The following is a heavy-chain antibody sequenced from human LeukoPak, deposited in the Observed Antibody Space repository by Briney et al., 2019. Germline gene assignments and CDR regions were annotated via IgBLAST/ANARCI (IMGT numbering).Heavy chain of an antibody. D-gene: IGHD3-9*01. J-gene: IGHJ4*02. CDR2: IYHSGSS. CDR3: ARARIDWLLVFDY. V-gene: IGHV4/OR15-8*01. Sequence: PSETLSLTCDVSGGSISSSSWWSWVRQTPGKGLGWIGEIYHSGSSNYNPSPKSRVTISADQSKRQFSLKLSSVTAADTAVYYCARARIDWLLVFDYWGQGTLVTVSS. CDR1: GGSISSSSW.